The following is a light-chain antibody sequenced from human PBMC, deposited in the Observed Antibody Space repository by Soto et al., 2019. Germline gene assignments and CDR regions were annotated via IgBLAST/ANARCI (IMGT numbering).Light chain of an antibody. J-gene: IGKJ4*01. V-gene: IGKV3-11*01. CDR3: QQRTKWPLT. CDR1: QSIGSY. CDR2: DAS. Sequence: EIVLTQSPATLSLSPGERATLSCTASQSIGSYLAWYQQKPGQAPRLLIYDASNRATGIPARFSGSGSGTDFTLTISSLEPEDFALYYCQQRTKWPLTFGGGNKVEIK.